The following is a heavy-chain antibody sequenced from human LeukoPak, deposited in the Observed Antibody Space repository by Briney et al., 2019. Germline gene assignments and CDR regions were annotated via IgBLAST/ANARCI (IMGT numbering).Heavy chain of an antibody. V-gene: IGHV4-59*12. J-gene: IGHJ3*02. D-gene: IGHD3-22*01. Sequence: SETLSLTCTVSGGSISSYYWSWIRQPPGKGLEWIGYIYYSGSTNYNPSLKSRVTISVDRSKNQFSLKLSSVTAADTAVYYCASSTPYYYDSSGSNAFDIWGQGTMVTVSS. CDR1: GGSISSYY. CDR2: IYYSGST. CDR3: ASSTPYYYDSSGSNAFDI.